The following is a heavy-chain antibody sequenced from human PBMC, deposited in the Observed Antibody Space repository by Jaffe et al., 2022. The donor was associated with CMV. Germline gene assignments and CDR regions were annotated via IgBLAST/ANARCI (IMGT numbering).Heavy chain of an antibody. J-gene: IGHJ6*03. V-gene: IGHV3-66*01. CDR2: IYSGGST. CDR1: GFTVSSNY. CDR3: ARSYRVAAAGYYYYYMDV. Sequence: EVQLVESGGGLVQPGGSLRLSCAASGFTVSSNYMSWVRQAPGKGLEWVSVIYSGGSTYYADSVKGRFTISRDNSKNTLYLQMNSLRAEDTAVYYCARSYRVAAAGYYYYYMDVWGKGTTVTVSS. D-gene: IGHD6-13*01.